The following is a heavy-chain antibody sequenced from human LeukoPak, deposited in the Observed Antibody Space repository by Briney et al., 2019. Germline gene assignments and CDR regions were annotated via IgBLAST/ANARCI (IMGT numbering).Heavy chain of an antibody. Sequence: PSETLSLTCTVSGGSISSYYWSWIRQPPGNGLEWVGYVYYSGSTNYNPTLKSRDTISLETSNNQSYLRLRSVTAADTSVYYCASYPGWSNYYVDYWGQGTLVTDSS. V-gene: IGHV4-59*01. D-gene: IGHD2-15*01. CDR1: GGSISSYY. CDR2: VYYSGST. J-gene: IGHJ4*02. CDR3: ASYPGWSNYYVDY.